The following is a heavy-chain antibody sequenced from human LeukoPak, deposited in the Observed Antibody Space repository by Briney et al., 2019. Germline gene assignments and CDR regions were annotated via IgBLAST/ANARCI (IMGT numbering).Heavy chain of an antibody. CDR2: FNPNNGGT. CDR1: GYSFTDFY. V-gene: IGHV1-2*02. CDR3: ARALYDSSGYYPFGH. Sequence: ASVKVSCKASGYSFTDFYIYWVRQAPGQGLEWMGWFNPNNGGTNSAQKFQGRVTMTRDTSISTAYMELSSLRSDDTAVYYCARALYDSSGYYPFGHCGQGTLVTASS. D-gene: IGHD3-22*01. J-gene: IGHJ1*01.